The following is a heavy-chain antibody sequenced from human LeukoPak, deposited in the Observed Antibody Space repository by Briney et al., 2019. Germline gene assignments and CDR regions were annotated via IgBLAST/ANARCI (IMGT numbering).Heavy chain of an antibody. V-gene: IGHV3-23*01. CDR1: GFTFSNYA. Sequence: GGSLSLSCAASGFTFSNYAMSWVRQAPGKGLQWVSAIDSGGGTYYANSVKGRFTISRDNSKDTLYLQLNSLRAEGTAVYYCAKGPQGDWGQGALVTVSS. D-gene: IGHD3-16*01. CDR3: AKGPQGD. CDR2: IDSGGGT. J-gene: IGHJ4*02.